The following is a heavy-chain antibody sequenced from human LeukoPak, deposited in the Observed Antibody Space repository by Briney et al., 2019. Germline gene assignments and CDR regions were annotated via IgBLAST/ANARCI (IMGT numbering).Heavy chain of an antibody. D-gene: IGHD4-11*01. V-gene: IGHV4-39*07. J-gene: IGHJ4*02. CDR1: GGSISRSSYY. Sequence: PSETLSLTCTVAGGSISRSSYYWGWIRQPPGKGLEWIGSIDYSGSTYYNPSLKSRVTISVDTSKNQFSLKLSSVTAADTAVYYCAREKFDYSTPLGPIDYWGQGTLVTVSS. CDR2: IDYSGST. CDR3: AREKFDYSTPLGPIDY.